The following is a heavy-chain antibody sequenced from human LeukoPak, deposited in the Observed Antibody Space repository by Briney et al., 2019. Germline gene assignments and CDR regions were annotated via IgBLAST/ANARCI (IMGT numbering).Heavy chain of an antibody. CDR3: ARVRGYSYGYLLSTFDY. CDR2: INPNSGGT. CDR1: GYTFTGYY. V-gene: IGHV1-2*02. D-gene: IGHD5-18*01. Sequence: GASVKVSCKASGYTFTGYYMHWVRQAPGRGLEWMGWINPNSGGTNYAQKFQGRVTMTRDTSISTAYMELSRLRTDDTAVYYCARVRGYSYGYLLSTFDYWGQGTLVTVSS. J-gene: IGHJ4*02.